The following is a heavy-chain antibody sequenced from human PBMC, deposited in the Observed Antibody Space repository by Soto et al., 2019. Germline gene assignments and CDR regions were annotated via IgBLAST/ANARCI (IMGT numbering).Heavy chain of an antibody. V-gene: IGHV3-21*01. Sequence: GGSLRLSCAASGFTLSSYSMNWVRQAPGKGLEWVSSISSSSSYIYYADSVKGRFTISRDNAKNSLYLQMNSLRAEDTAVYYCARDKRLGYCSGGSCYPPSYGMDVWGQGTTVTVSS. D-gene: IGHD2-15*01. J-gene: IGHJ6*02. CDR3: ARDKRLGYCSGGSCYPPSYGMDV. CDR1: GFTLSSYS. CDR2: ISSSSSYI.